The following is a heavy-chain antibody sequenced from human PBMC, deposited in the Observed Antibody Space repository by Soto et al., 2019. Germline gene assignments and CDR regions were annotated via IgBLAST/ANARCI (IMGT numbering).Heavy chain of an antibody. CDR2: ISYDGSNK. CDR3: ARYSGKYQSHIDY. Sequence: QVLLVESGGGVVQPGRSLRLSCAASGFTFSHYGIHWVRQAPGKGLEWLAVISYDGSNKHYEESVKCRFTVSRDNSKNTLYLPMTSLRAEDTAVYFCARYSGKYQSHIDYWGQGTLVTVSS. J-gene: IGHJ4*02. D-gene: IGHD1-26*01. V-gene: IGHV3-30*03. CDR1: GFTFSHYG.